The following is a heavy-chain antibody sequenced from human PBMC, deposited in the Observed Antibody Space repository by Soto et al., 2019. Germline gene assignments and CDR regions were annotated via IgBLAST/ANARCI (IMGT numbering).Heavy chain of an antibody. CDR3: ATDIRWEQQRWFDP. D-gene: IGHD6-13*01. V-gene: IGHV1-24*01. Sequence: ASVKVSCKVSGYTLTELSMHWVRQAPGKGLEWMGGFDPEDGETIYAQKFQGRVTMTEDTSTDTAYMELSSLRSEDTAVYYCATDIRWEQQRWFDPWGQGTLVTVSS. CDR2: FDPEDGET. CDR1: GYTLTELS. J-gene: IGHJ5*02.